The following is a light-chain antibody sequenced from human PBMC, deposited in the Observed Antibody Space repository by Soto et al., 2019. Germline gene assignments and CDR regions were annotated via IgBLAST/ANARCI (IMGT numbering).Light chain of an antibody. CDR3: SSYAGSNMVV. CDR2: EVS. V-gene: IGLV2-8*01. Sequence: QSALTQPPSASGSPGQSVTISCTGTSSDVGGYNYVSWYQQHPGKAPKLMIYEVSKRPSGVPDRFSGSKSGNTASLTVPGLQAEDEADYYCSSYAGSNMVVFGGGTKLTVL. CDR1: SSDVGGYNY. J-gene: IGLJ2*01.